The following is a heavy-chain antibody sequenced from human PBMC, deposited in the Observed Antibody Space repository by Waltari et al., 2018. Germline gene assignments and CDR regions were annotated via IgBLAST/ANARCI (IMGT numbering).Heavy chain of an antibody. Sequence: EVQLLESGGGLVQPGGSLRLSCAASGFTFSSYAMSWVRQAPGKGLEWFSASRGSVVSTYYAYSVKGRFTISRDNAKNTLYLQMNSLRAEDTAVYYCAKVLRYFDWLSDQDDYWGQGTLVTVSS. V-gene: IGHV3-23*01. CDR2: SRGSVVST. D-gene: IGHD3-9*01. J-gene: IGHJ4*02. CDR3: AKVLRYFDWLSDQDDY. CDR1: GFTFSSYA.